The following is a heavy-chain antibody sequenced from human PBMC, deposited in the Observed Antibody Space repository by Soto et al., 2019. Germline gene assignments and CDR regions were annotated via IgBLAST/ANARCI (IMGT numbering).Heavy chain of an antibody. CDR2: IIPILGIA. CDR3: ARVRYTLVAAAGGDY. CDR1: GGTFSSYT. Sequence: QVQLVQSGAEVKKPGSSVKVSCKASGGTFSSYTISWVRQAPGQGLEWMGRIIPILGIANYAQKFQGRVTITANNSTSTAYMGRSSLSSEGRAAYYCARVRYTLVAAAGGDYWGQGPLVTFSS. V-gene: IGHV1-69*02. D-gene: IGHD6-25*01. J-gene: IGHJ4*02.